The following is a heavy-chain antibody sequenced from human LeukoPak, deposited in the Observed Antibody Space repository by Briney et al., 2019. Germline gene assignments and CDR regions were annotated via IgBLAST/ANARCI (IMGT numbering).Heavy chain of an antibody. J-gene: IGHJ4*02. CDR1: GYSFTSYW. CDR2: IYPGDSDT. D-gene: IGHD6-6*01. CDR3: AVRSSSSSFDY. Sequence: GESLKISCKGSGYSFTSYWIGWVRQMPGKGLEWMGIIYPGDSDTRYSPSFQGQVTISADKSITTAYLQWSSLRASDTAMYYCAVRSSSSSFDYWGQGTLVTVSS. V-gene: IGHV5-51*01.